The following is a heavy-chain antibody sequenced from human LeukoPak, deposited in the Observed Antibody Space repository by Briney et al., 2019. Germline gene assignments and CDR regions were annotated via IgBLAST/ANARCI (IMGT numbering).Heavy chain of an antibody. V-gene: IGHV3-11*04. CDR2: ISSSGSTI. J-gene: IGHJ6*03. CDR3: ARAGVIPYEYYYYMDV. D-gene: IGHD3-16*02. CDR1: GFTFSDYY. Sequence: GGSLRLSCAASGFTFSDYYMSWIRQAPGKGLEWVSYISSSGSTIYYADSVKGRFTISRDNAKNSLYLQMNSLRAEDTAVYYCARAGVIPYEYYYYMDVWGKGTTVTVSS.